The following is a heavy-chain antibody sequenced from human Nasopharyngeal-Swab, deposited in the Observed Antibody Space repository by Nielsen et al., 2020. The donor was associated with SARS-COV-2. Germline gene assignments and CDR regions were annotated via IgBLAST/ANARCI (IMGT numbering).Heavy chain of an antibody. J-gene: IGHJ4*02. D-gene: IGHD5/OR15-5a*01. V-gene: IGHV4-59*08. Sequence: SETLSLTCTVSGGSMSNFHWSWIRLSPGKGLEWIGYVYASGSTKYNPSLNSRVTISVDTSKTQFSLKERSVTAADTAVYFCARRLGLRAPFDYWGQGTLVTVSS. CDR2: VYASGST. CDR1: GGSMSNFH. CDR3: ARRLGLRAPFDY.